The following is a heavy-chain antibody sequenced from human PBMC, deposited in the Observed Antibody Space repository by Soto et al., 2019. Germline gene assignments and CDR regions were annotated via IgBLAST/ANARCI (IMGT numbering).Heavy chain of an antibody. D-gene: IGHD2-8*01. Sequence: EVQLVESGGGLVKPGGSLRLSCAASGFTFSNAWMSWVRQAPGKGLEWVGRIKSKTDGGTTDYAAPVKGRFTISRDDSKNTLYLQMNSLKTEDTAVYYCTTDEGLMVYAIHAFDIWGQGTMVTVSS. CDR1: GFTFSNAW. J-gene: IGHJ3*02. CDR2: IKSKTDGGTT. V-gene: IGHV3-15*01. CDR3: TTDEGLMVYAIHAFDI.